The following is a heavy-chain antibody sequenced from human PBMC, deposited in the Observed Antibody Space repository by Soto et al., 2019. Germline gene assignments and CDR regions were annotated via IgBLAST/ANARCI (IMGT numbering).Heavy chain of an antibody. CDR2: ISSSSSTI. CDR1: GFTFSSYS. Sequence: EVPLVESGGGLVQPGGSLRLSCAASGFTFSSYSMNWVRQAPGKGLKWVSYISSSSSTIYYADSVKGRFTISRDNAKNSLYLQMNSLRDEDTAVYYCAGRVQAGWDYWGQGTLVTVSS. J-gene: IGHJ4*02. V-gene: IGHV3-48*02. CDR3: AGRVQAGWDY. D-gene: IGHD6-19*01.